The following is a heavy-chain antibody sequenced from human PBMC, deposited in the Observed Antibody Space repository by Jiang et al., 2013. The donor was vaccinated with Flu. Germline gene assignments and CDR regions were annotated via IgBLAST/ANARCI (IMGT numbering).Heavy chain of an antibody. CDR3: ARRQLILDASDGWSIAIFDY. V-gene: IGHV2-5*02. J-gene: IGHJ4*02. CDR2: IYWDDDK. CDR1: GFSISTSGVG. D-gene: IGHD6-19*01. Sequence: KPTQTLTLTCTCSGFSISTSGVGVGWIRQPPGKALEWLALIYWDDDKFYSPSLRNRLTITKDTSKNQVVLTMTNMDPVDTATYYCARRQLILDASDGWSIAIFDYWGQGTLVTVSS.